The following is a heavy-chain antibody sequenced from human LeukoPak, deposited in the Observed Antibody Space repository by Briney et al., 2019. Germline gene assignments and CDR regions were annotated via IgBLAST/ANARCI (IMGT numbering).Heavy chain of an antibody. CDR3: AGTPRYCSSTSCYIDY. V-gene: IGHV1-18*01. CDR1: GYTFTSYG. CDR2: ISAYNGNT. Sequence: ASVKVSCKASGYTFTSYGISWVRQAPGQGLEWMGWISAYNGNTNYAQKLQGRVTMTTDTSTSTAYMELRSLRSDDTAVYYCAGTPRYCSSTSCYIDYWGQGTLVTVSS. D-gene: IGHD2-2*02. J-gene: IGHJ4*02.